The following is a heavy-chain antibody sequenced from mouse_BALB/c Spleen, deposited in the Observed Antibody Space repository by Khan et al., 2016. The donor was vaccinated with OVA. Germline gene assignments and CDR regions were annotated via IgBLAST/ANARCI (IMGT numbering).Heavy chain of an antibody. V-gene: IGHV14-3*02. CDR2: IDPATGNI. J-gene: IGHJ4*01. D-gene: IGHD1-2*01. Sequence: VQLQQSGAELVKPGASVKLSCTASGFNIKDTYMHWVKQRPEQGLEGIGRIDPATGNIKYDPKFQGKATIPADTSSNPAFLHLSSLTSEDTAVYYCARTETHYYGAYTMDYWGQGTSVTVSS. CDR3: ARTETHYYGAYTMDY. CDR1: GFNIKDTY.